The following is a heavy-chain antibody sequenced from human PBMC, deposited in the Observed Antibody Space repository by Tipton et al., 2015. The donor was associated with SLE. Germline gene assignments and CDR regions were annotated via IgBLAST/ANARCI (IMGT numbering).Heavy chain of an antibody. CDR2: INHSGST. CDR1: GGSFSGYY. Sequence: TLSLTCAVYGGSFSGYYWSWIRQPPGKGLEWIAEINHSGSTNYNPSLKSRVTISVDTSKNQFSLKLTSVTAADTAVYYCARGDYFGSGDALDVWGQGTMVSVSS. J-gene: IGHJ3*01. D-gene: IGHD3-10*01. CDR3: ARGDYFGSGDALDV. V-gene: IGHV4-34*01.